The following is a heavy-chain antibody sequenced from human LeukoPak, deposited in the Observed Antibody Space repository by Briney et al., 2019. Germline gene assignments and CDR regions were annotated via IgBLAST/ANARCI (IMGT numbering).Heavy chain of an antibody. CDR1: XXSISSDY. CDR3: ARGPRVSGTANFDY. J-gene: IGHJ4*02. CDR2: IYTSGST. Sequence: KTSETLSXTXXXXXXSISSDYWSWIRQPAGKGLEWIGRIYTSGSTDYNPSLKSRVTMSVDTSKNQFSLELTSVTAADTAIYYCARGPRVSGTANFDYWGQGTLVTVSS. V-gene: IGHV4-4*07. D-gene: IGHD1-20*01.